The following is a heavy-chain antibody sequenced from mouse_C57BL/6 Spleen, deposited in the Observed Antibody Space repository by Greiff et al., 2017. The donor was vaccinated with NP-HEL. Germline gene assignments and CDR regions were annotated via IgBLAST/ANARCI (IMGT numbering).Heavy chain of an antibody. D-gene: IGHD2-5*01. CDR2: IYPSDSET. V-gene: IGHV1-61*01. CDR3: ARGYYSKGYYFDY. CDR1: GYTFTSYW. Sequence: VQLQQPGAELVRPGSSVKLSCKASGYTFTSYWMDWVKQRPGQGLEWIGNIYPSDSETHYNQKFKDKATLTVDKSSSTAYMQLSSLTSEDSAVYYCARGYYSKGYYFDYWGQGTTLTVSS. J-gene: IGHJ2*01.